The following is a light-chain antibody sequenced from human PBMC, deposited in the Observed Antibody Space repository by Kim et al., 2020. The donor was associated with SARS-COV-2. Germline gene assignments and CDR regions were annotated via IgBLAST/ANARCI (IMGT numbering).Light chain of an antibody. CDR2: EVS. J-gene: IGLJ2*01. CDR1: SSDIGYYNG. Sequence: QSALTQPPSVSGSPGQSVTISCTGTSSDIGYYNGVSWYQQPPGTAPKLMIYEVSNRPSGVPDRFSGSKSGNTASLTISGLQTEDEADYYCSSYISSSTSGVFGGGTQLTVL. CDR3: SSYISSSTSGV. V-gene: IGLV2-18*02.